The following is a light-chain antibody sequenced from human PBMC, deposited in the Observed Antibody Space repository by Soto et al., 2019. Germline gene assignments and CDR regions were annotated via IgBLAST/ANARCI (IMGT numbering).Light chain of an antibody. V-gene: IGKV3-15*01. Sequence: EKVMTQPPATLSVSPGERATLSCRASQGISSTLAWYQQKPGQTPRLLIYGASTRATGVPARFSGSGSGTEFTLTINSLQSEDFAVYYCQRYNNWPLTFGGGTKVDIK. CDR3: QRYNNWPLT. J-gene: IGKJ4*01. CDR1: QGISST. CDR2: GAS.